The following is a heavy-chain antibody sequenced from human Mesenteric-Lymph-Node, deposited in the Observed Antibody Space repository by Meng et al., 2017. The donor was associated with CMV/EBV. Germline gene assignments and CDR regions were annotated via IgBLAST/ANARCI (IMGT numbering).Heavy chain of an antibody. CDR3: ARSLRGSGTENDY. Sequence: KASAYIFTGYWIYWVRQAPGHGLEWMGRVKPSGGDTTYAQKFQDRVTMTRDTSISTVYMELNRLTSDDTAVYYCARSLRGSGTENDYWGQGTLVTVSS. CDR2: VKPSGGDT. D-gene: IGHD3-10*01. CDR1: AYIFTGYW. J-gene: IGHJ4*02. V-gene: IGHV1-2*06.